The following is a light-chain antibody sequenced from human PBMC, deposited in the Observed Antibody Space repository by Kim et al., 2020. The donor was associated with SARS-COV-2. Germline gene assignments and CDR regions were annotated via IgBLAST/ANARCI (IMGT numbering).Light chain of an antibody. CDR3: QQYDSFPRT. CDR2: GAS. CDR1: QSIWSSY. V-gene: IGKV3-20*01. Sequence: SPGERATLSCRASQSIWSSYLAWYQQKPGQAPRLLIHGASSKATGIPDRFSGSGSGTDFTLTISRLEPEDFAVYYCQQYDSFPRTFGQGTKVDIK. J-gene: IGKJ1*01.